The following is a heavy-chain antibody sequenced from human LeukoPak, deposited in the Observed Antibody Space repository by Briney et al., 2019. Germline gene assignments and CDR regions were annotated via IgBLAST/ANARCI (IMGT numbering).Heavy chain of an antibody. J-gene: IGHJ6*03. Sequence: GGSLRLSCAASGFTFDDYAMHWVRQAPGKGLEWVSGISWNSGSIGYADSVKGRFTISRDNAKNSLYLQMNSLRAEDTALYYCARRGLPDVWGKGTTVTVSS. CDR2: ISWNSGSI. CDR1: GFTFDDYA. V-gene: IGHV3-9*01. CDR3: ARRGLPDV. D-gene: IGHD2-15*01.